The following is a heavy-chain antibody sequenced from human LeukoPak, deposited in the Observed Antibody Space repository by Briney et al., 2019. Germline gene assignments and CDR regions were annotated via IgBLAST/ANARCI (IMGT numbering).Heavy chain of an antibody. J-gene: IGHJ6*03. CDR2: IIPIFGTA. D-gene: IGHD3-10*01. V-gene: IGHV1-69*06. Sequence: ASVKVSCKASGGTFSSYAISWVRQAPGQGLEWMGGIIPIFGTANYAQKFQGRVTITADKSTSTAYMELSSLRSEDTAVYYCASRMVRGVWDYYMDVWGKGTTVTVSS. CDR3: ASRMVRGVWDYYMDV. CDR1: GGTFSSYA.